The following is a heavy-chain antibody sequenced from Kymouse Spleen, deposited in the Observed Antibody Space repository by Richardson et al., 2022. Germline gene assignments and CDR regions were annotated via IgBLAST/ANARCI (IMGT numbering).Heavy chain of an antibody. Sequence: EVQLVESGGGLVQPGGSLRLSCAASGFTFSSYSMNWVRQAPGKGLEWVSYISSSSSTIYYADSVKGRFTISRDNAKNSLYLQMNSLRDEDTAVYYCARDRYNWNGLYYYYGMDVWGQGTTVTVSS. CDR2: ISSSSSTI. CDR1: GFTFSSYS. J-gene: IGHJ6*02. D-gene: IGHD1-20*01. CDR3: ARDRYNWNGLYYYYGMDV. V-gene: IGHV3-48*02.